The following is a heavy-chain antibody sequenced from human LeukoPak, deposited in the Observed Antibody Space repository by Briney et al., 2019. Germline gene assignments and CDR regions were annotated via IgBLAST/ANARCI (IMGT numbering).Heavy chain of an antibody. CDR2: IWYDGSNK. Sequence: GGSLRLSCAASGFTFSSYAMSWVRQAPGKGLEWVAVIWYDGSNKYYADSVKGRFTISRDNSKNTLYLQMNSLRAEDTAVYYCARIAYGSGSYYFDYWGQGTLVTVSS. CDR3: ARIAYGSGSYYFDY. CDR1: GFTFSSYA. D-gene: IGHD3-10*01. V-gene: IGHV3-33*08. J-gene: IGHJ4*02.